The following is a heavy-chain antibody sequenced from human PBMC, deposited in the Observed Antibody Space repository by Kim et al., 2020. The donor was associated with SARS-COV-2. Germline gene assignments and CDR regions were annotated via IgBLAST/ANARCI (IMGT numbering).Heavy chain of an antibody. Sequence: GGSLRLSCAASGFTFSSYWMHWVRQAPGKGLVWVSRINSGGGTTSYADSVKGRFTISRDNAKSTLYLQMNSLRAGDTAVYYCASRRYTGTYYYFDYWGQGTLVTVSS. V-gene: IGHV3-74*01. CDR2: INSGGGTT. CDR3: ASRRYTGTYYYFDY. D-gene: IGHD1-26*01. CDR1: GFTFSSYW. J-gene: IGHJ4*02.